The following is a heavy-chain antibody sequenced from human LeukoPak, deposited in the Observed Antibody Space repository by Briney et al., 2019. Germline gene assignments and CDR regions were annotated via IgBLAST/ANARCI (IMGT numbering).Heavy chain of an antibody. CDR1: GGSFSGFY. Sequence: ASETLSLTCAVYGGSFSGFYWSWIRQPPGTGLEWTGEINHSGSTNYNPSLKSRVTISVDTSNNQFSLKLSSVTAPDTAVYYCARGRGQWLIWKAFDIWGQGTMVTVSS. CDR2: INHSGST. V-gene: IGHV4-34*01. J-gene: IGHJ3*02. D-gene: IGHD6-19*01. CDR3: ARGRGQWLIWKAFDI.